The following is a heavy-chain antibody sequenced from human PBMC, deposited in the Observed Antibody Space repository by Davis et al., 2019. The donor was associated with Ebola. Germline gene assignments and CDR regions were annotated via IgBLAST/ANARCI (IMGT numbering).Heavy chain of an antibody. CDR1: GFTVSSNY. Sequence: PGGSLRLSCAASGFTVSSNYMSWVRQAPGKGLEWVSVIYSGGSTYYADSVKGRFTISRDNAKNSLYLQMNSLRAEDTALYYCAKGGCSSTSCYAGYNWFDPWGQGTLVTVSS. V-gene: IGHV3-53*05. D-gene: IGHD2-2*01. J-gene: IGHJ5*02. CDR3: AKGGCSSTSCYAGYNWFDP. CDR2: IYSGGST.